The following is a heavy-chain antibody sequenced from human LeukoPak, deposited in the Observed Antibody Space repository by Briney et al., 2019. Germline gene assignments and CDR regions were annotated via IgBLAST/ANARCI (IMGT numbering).Heavy chain of an antibody. CDR3: ARASCSSTSCSIFEDAFDI. D-gene: IGHD2-2*01. Sequence: GGSLRLSCAASGFTFSSYWMSWVRQAPGKGLEWVANIKQDASEKYYVDSVKGRFTISRDNAKSSLYLQMNSLRAEDTAVYYCARASCSSTSCSIFEDAFDIWGQGTMVTVSS. J-gene: IGHJ3*02. CDR2: IKQDASEK. CDR1: GFTFSSYW. V-gene: IGHV3-7*03.